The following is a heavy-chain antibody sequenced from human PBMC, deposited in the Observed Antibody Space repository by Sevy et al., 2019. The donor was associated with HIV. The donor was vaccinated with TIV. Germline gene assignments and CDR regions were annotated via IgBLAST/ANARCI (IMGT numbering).Heavy chain of an antibody. CDR2: ISSSTSYI. CDR3: AILWFGEFDTFDI. D-gene: IGHD3-10*01. Sequence: GWSLRLSCAASGFTFSSYTINWVRQAPGKGLEWVSSISSSTSYIYYADSLKGRFTISRDNAKNSLFLQMNSLRAEDTAVYYCAILWFGEFDTFDIWGQGTMVTVSS. CDR1: GFTFSSYT. V-gene: IGHV3-21*01. J-gene: IGHJ3*02.